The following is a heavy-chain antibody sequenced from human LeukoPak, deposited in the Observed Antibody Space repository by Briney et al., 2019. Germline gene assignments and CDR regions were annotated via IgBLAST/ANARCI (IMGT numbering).Heavy chain of an antibody. CDR1: GFAFSSYG. CDR2: IWYDGSNK. Sequence: GGSLRLSCAASGFAFSSYGMHWVRQAPGKGLEWVAVIWYDGSNKYYADSVKGRFTISRDNSENTLYLQMNSLRAEDTAVYYCARDWEDGGYFDYWGQGTLVTVSS. V-gene: IGHV3-33*08. CDR3: ARDWEDGGYFDY. J-gene: IGHJ4*02. D-gene: IGHD1-26*01.